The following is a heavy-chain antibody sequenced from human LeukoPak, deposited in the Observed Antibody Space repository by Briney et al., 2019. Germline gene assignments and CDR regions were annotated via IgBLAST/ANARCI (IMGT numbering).Heavy chain of an antibody. J-gene: IGHJ4*02. V-gene: IGHV5-51*01. Sequence: GESLKICCKGSGYSFTSYWIGWVRQLPGKGLEWMGIIYPGDSDTRYSPSFQGQVTISADKSISTAYLQWSSLKASDTAMYYCARSYERDGIDYWGQGTLVTVSS. CDR1: GYSFTSYW. CDR2: IYPGDSDT. D-gene: IGHD5-24*01. CDR3: ARSYERDGIDY.